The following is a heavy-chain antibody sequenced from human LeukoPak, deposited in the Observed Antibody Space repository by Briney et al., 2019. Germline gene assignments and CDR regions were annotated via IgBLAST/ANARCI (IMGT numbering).Heavy chain of an antibody. CDR2: IYTSGST. CDR1: GGSISSGSYY. Sequence: SETLSLTCTVSGGSISSGSYYWSWIRQPAGKGLEWIGRIYTSGSTNYNPSLKSRVTISVDTSKNQFSLKLSSVTAADTAVYYCARTYYYGSGLDNWGQGTLVTVAS. V-gene: IGHV4-61*02. CDR3: ARTYYYGSGLDN. J-gene: IGHJ4*02. D-gene: IGHD3-10*01.